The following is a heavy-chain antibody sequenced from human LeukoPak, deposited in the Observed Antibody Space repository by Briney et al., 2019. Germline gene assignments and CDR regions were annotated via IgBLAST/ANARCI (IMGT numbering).Heavy chain of an antibody. D-gene: IGHD6-13*01. V-gene: IGHV4-34*01. Sequence: PSETLSLTCAVYGGSLSGYYWSWIRQPPGKGLEWIGEINHSGSTNYNPSLKSRVTISVDTSKNQFSLKLSSVTAADTAVYYCASRAPPAAYWGQGTLVTVSS. CDR2: INHSGST. CDR3: ASRAPPAAY. CDR1: GGSLSGYY. J-gene: IGHJ4*02.